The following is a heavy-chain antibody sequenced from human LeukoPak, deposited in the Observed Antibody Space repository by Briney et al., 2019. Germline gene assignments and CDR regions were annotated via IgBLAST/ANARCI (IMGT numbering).Heavy chain of an antibody. CDR1: GFTFSTYV. Sequence: GGSLRLSCSVPGFTFSTYVMHWVRQAPGKGLEYVSAISRNGDNTYYADSVKGRFTISRDNSKNTLYLQMSSLRADDTAVYYCVRGTGYWGQGTLVTVSS. V-gene: IGHV3-64D*06. CDR2: ISRNGDNT. CDR3: VRGTGY. J-gene: IGHJ4*02.